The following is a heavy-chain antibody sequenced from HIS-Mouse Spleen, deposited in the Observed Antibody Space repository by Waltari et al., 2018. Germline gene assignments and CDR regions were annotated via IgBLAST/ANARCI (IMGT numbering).Heavy chain of an antibody. Sequence: QVQLQESGPGLVKPSETLSLTCTVSGGSISSYYWSWIRQPPGKGLEWIGYIYYSGSTNYNPSLKSRVTISVDTSKNQLSLKLSSVTAADTAVYYCARDTGYSYGYFDYWGQGTLVTVSS. D-gene: IGHD5-18*01. J-gene: IGHJ4*02. CDR3: ARDTGYSYGYFDY. CDR1: GGSISSYY. CDR2: IYYSGST. V-gene: IGHV4-59*01.